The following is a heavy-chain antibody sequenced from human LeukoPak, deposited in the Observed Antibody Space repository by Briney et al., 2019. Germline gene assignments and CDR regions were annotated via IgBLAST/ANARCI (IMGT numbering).Heavy chain of an antibody. D-gene: IGHD1-1*01. CDR3: ARHTTGTFPFDY. V-gene: IGHV1-18*04. CDR1: GHTFISSG. Sequence: ASVKVSCKASGHTFISSGTTWVRQAPGQGLEWMGWISGYNDNTNYAQKVQGRVTMTTDTSTSTAYMELRSLRSDDAAVYYCARHTTGTFPFDYWGQGTLVTVSS. CDR2: ISGYNDNT. J-gene: IGHJ4*02.